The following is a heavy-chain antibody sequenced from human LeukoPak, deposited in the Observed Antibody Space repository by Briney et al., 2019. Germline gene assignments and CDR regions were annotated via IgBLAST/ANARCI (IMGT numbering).Heavy chain of an antibody. CDR3: ARALFLGDWFDP. D-gene: IGHD3-16*01. CDR2: IRYDGSNK. CDR1: GFTFSSYG. J-gene: IGHJ5*02. Sequence: GGSLRLSCAASGFTFSSYGMHWVRQAPGKGLEGVAFIRYDGSNKYYADSVKGRFTISRDNSKNTLYLQMNSLRAEDTAVYYCARALFLGDWFDPWGQGTLVTVSS. V-gene: IGHV3-30*02.